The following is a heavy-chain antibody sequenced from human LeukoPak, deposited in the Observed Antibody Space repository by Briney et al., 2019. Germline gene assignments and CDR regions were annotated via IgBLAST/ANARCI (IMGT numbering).Heavy chain of an antibody. J-gene: IGHJ3*02. CDR2: INPYSGAT. Sequence: GASVKVSCKASGFTFTTYFMHWVRQAPGQGLEWMGCINPYSGATNSAQKFQGRVTMTRDTSISTAYMELSMLTSDDTAVYYCGRATYTSIWFHDAFDIWGQGTMVTVSS. CDR1: GFTFTTYF. V-gene: IGHV1-2*02. D-gene: IGHD6-13*01. CDR3: GRATYTSIWFHDAFDI.